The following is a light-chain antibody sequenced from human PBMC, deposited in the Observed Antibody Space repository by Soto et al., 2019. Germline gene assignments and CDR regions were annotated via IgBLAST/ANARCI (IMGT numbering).Light chain of an antibody. V-gene: IGLV1-51*01. CDR3: GSWDSSLSAYV. CDR2: DDD. CDR1: SSNIGGNS. Sequence: QSVLSQPPSVSAAPGQRVTISCSGSSSNIGGNSVSWYQQLPGTAPKLRIYDDDQRPSGIPDRFSGSKSGTSATLGITGLQTGDEADYYCGSWDSSLSAYVFGTGTKVTVL. J-gene: IGLJ1*01.